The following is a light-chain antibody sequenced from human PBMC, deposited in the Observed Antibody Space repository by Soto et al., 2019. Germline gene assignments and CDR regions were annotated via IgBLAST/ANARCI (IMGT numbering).Light chain of an antibody. J-gene: IGLJ7*01. V-gene: IGLV2-14*01. CDR2: DVS. CDR3: SSYTRSSTLV. CDR1: SSDVGGYNY. Sequence: QSALTQPASVSGSPGQSITISCTGTSSDVGGYNYVSWYQQHPGKDPKLMIYDVSNRPSGVSNRFSGSKSGNTASLTISGLQAEDEADYYCSSYTRSSTLVFGTGTQLTVL.